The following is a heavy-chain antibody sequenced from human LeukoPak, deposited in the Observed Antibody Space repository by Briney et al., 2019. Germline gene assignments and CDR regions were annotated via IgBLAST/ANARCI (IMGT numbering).Heavy chain of an antibody. V-gene: IGHV3-74*01. CDR2: INSDGSST. J-gene: IGHJ4*02. D-gene: IGHD4-17*01. Sequence: GGSLRLSYAASGFTFRSYWMHWVRQAPGKGLVWVSRINSDGSSTSYADSVKGRFTISRDNAKNTLYLQMNSLRAEDTAVYYCARDTDTVTTILDYWGQGTLVTVSS. CDR3: ARDTDTVTTILDY. CDR1: GFTFRSYW.